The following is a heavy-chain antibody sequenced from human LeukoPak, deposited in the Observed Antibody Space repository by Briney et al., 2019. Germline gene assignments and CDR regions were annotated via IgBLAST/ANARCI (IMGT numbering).Heavy chain of an antibody. J-gene: IGHJ2*01. CDR3: VAVLVPAAFWHFDV. V-gene: IGHV3-33*01. CDR1: GFLFRHHG. Sequence: GGSVSLFCATSGFLFRHHGDQWARHARGKGPEWAAVIWVDGTRKYYADSVEGRFTISRDNSKSTLYLQIDSLRPEDTAVYYCVAVLVPAAFWHFDVWGRGTQVTVSS. D-gene: IGHD2-2*01. CDR2: IWVDGTRK.